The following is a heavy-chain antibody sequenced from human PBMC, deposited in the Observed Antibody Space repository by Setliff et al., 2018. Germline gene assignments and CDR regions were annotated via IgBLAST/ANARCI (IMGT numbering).Heavy chain of an antibody. Sequence: GGSLRLSCAASTFPFSNYGVTWVRQAPGKRLEWVSIINVGGTNTYYRDSVKGRFTISRDNSKSTLYLQMNSRRAEDTAIYYCAKDKDVRVDYFDYWGPGTLVTVSS. V-gene: IGHV3-23*01. CDR3: AKDKDVRVDYFDY. J-gene: IGHJ4*02. CDR1: TFPFSNYG. D-gene: IGHD3-10*01. CDR2: INVGGTNT.